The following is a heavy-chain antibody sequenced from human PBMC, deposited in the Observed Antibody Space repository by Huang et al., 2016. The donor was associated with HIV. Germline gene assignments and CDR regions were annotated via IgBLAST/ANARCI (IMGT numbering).Heavy chain of an antibody. Sequence: QVQLVQSGAEVKKPGASVKVSCKASGYNFTSYDINWVRQATGQGLAWMGWLNPNSGKRCYAQKFQCTVTMTRNTSINTSYMELSCLRSVDTAVYYCARGYCSGATCYLYFDYWGQGTLVTVS. J-gene: IGHJ4*02. CDR3: ARGYCSGATCYLYFDY. D-gene: IGHD2-15*01. CDR1: GYNFTSYD. CDR2: LNPNSGKR. V-gene: IGHV1-8*01.